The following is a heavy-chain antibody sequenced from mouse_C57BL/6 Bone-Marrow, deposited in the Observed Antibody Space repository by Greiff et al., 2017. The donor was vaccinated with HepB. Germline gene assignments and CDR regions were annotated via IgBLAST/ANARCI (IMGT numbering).Heavy chain of an antibody. CDR2: ISYSGST. CDR3: ARSPSCRSPRWDFDV. Sequence: EVKLQESGPGLAKPSQTLSLTCSVPGYYINSDYWNWIRKFPGNKLEYMGYISYSGSTYYNPSLQSRISITRDTSKNQYYLQLNSVTTEDTATYYCARSPSCRSPRWDFDVWGTGTTVTVSS. J-gene: IGHJ1*03. CDR1: GYYINSDY. V-gene: IGHV3-8*01.